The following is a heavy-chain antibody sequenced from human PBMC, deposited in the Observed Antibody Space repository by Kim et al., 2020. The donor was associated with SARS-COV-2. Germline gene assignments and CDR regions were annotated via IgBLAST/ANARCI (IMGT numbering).Heavy chain of an antibody. V-gene: IGHV3-30*04. Sequence: GGSLRLSCAACGLSFSSHAMHWVRQAPGKGPEWVAFISFDGMNTYYAESVKGRFTISRDNSKNTLYLQINSLRLEDTAIYYGAGTNYRFFGLDVWGQGTTLTGSS. CDR1: GLSFSSHA. CDR2: ISFDGMNT. J-gene: IGHJ6*02. CDR3: AGTNYRFFGLDV. D-gene: IGHD3-10*01.